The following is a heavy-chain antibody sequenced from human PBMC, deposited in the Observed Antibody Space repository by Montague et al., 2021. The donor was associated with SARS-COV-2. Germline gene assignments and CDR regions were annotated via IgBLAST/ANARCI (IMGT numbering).Heavy chain of an antibody. J-gene: IGHJ4*02. CDR1: GDSVSSNLAT. CDR3: ARIPVGSKYYFDF. Sequence: CTISGDSVSSNLATWNWIRQSPSRGLEWLGRTYYRSKWYNDYAESVKSRITIDPDTSKHQFSLHLNSVTPEDTAVYYCARIPVGSKYYFDFWGQGTLFTVSS. D-gene: IGHD2-2*01. V-gene: IGHV6-1*01. CDR2: TYYRSKWYN.